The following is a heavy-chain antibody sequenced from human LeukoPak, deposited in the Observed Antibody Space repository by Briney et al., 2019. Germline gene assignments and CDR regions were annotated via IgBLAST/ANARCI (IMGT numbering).Heavy chain of an antibody. CDR3: TKDLTGKYDY. J-gene: IGHJ4*02. CDR2: IDTDGTIT. V-gene: IGHV3-74*01. Sequence: GGSLRLSCSAYGYIFSSYWMHWVRQAPGEGLVWVSRIDTDGTITSYADSVKGRFTISRDNAKNTLYLQMNSLRTEDTGVYYCTKDLTGKYDYWGQGTLVTVSS. CDR1: GYIFSSYW. D-gene: IGHD1-20*01.